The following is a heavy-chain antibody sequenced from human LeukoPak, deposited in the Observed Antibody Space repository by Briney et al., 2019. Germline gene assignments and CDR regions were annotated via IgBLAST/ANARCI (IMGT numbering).Heavy chain of an antibody. V-gene: IGHV4-4*02. CDR1: GGSISSSHW. CDR2: IYHSGIT. Sequence: SGTLSPTCAVSGGSISSSHWWSWVRQPPGKGLECIGEIYHSGITNYNLSLKSRVTISVDKFKNQFSLKLSSVTAADTAVYYCARLDRQGGSPPLWGQGTLVTVSS. J-gene: IGHJ4*02. CDR3: ARLDRQGGSPPL. D-gene: IGHD2-15*01.